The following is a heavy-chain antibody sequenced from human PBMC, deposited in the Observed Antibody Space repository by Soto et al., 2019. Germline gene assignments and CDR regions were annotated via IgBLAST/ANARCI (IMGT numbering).Heavy chain of an antibody. Sequence: LSLTCAVYGGSCSSYFWNWVRKPPGKGLEWIGEVTPSGRSNYNPSLKSRVTISKDTSKNRFSLDVNSVTAADTVVYYGTTAARTWPDSFEIWGKRAMGTASS. D-gene: IGHD6-13*01. CDR2: VTPSGRS. CDR1: GGSCSSYF. J-gene: IGHJ3*02. CDR3: TTAARTWPDSFEI. V-gene: IGHV4-34*01.